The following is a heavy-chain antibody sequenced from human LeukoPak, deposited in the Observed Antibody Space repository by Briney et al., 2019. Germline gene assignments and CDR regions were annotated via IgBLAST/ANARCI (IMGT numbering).Heavy chain of an antibody. CDR2: ISGYSGKT. CDR1: GYNFTRYG. CDR3: ARTSQTDGNGPNWFGP. D-gene: IGHD5-24*01. V-gene: IGHV1-18*01. Sequence: ASVKVSCKTSGYNFTRYGVTWVRQAPGQGLEWMAWISGYSGKTDYTQKFQDRVTVTTDRSKSTTYLEVRGLRSDDTAMFYCARTSQTDGNGPNWFGPWGQGTLVIVSS. J-gene: IGHJ5*02.